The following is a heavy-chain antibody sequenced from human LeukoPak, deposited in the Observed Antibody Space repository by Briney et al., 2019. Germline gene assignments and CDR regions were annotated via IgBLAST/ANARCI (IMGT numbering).Heavy chain of an antibody. V-gene: IGHV3-21*01. J-gene: IGHJ4*02. CDR3: AAAASGLRYFDWSDPLDY. CDR1: GFSFSTYS. Sequence: GGSLRLSCAASGFSFSTYSFNWVRQAPGKGLEWVSSISSSSSYIYYADSVKGRFTISRDNAKNSLYLQMNSLRAEDTAVYYCAAAASGLRYFDWSDPLDYWGQGTLVTVSS. CDR2: ISSSSSYI. D-gene: IGHD3-9*01.